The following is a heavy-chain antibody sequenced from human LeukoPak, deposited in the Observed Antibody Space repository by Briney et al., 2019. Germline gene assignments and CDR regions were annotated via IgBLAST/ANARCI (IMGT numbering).Heavy chain of an antibody. V-gene: IGHV4-34*01. D-gene: IGHD3-22*01. CDR2: INHSGST. CDR3: ASDRNINWFYF. Sequence: SETLSLTCAVYGGSFSGYYWSWIRQPPGKGLEWIGEINHSGSTYYNPSLKSRVTISVDTSKNQFSLNLSSVTAADTAVYYCASDRNINWFYFWGQGTVVTVSS. CDR1: GGSFSGYY. J-gene: IGHJ5*01.